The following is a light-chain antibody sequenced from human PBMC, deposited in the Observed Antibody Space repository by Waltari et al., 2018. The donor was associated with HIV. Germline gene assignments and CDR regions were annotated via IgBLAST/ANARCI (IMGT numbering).Light chain of an antibody. CDR2: EVS. J-gene: IGLJ2*01. CDR3: CAYARSTTYVI. V-gene: IGLV2-23*02. Sequence: QSALTQPASVSGSPGQSITISCTGTSSDVGGYNLVSWYQQHPGKAPKLMIYEVSKRPSVVSDRFSGSKAGNQASLTISGLEAEDEADYYSCAYARSTTYVIVGGGTKLTVL. CDR1: SSDVGGYNL.